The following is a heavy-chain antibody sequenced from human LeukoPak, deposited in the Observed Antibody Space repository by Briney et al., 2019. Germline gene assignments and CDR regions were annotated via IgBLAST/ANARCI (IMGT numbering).Heavy chain of an antibody. CDR2: IYHSGNT. J-gene: IGHJ4*02. Sequence: SQTLSLTCTVSGGSISSGDYYWSWIRQPPGKGLEWSGYIYHSGNTYYNPSLKSRLTISVDTPRNQFSLKLRSVTAADTAVYYCARGGTRITIVGVVINDFDYWGQGTLVTVSS. D-gene: IGHD3-3*01. CDR3: ARGGTRITIVGVVINDFDY. CDR1: GGSISSGDYY. V-gene: IGHV4-30-4*08.